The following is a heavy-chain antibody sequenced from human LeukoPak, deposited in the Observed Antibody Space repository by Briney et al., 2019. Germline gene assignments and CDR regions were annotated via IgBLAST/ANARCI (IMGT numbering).Heavy chain of an antibody. CDR2: ISYDGSNK. Sequence: GGSLRLSCAASGFTFSSYAMGWVRQAPGKGLEWVAVISYDGSNKYYADSVKGRFTISRDNSKNTLYLQMNGLRAEDTAVYYCAKDSYLVIKYYFDYWGQGTLVTVSS. D-gene: IGHD3-9*01. CDR3: AKDSYLVIKYYFDY. J-gene: IGHJ4*02. V-gene: IGHV3-30*18. CDR1: GFTFSSYA.